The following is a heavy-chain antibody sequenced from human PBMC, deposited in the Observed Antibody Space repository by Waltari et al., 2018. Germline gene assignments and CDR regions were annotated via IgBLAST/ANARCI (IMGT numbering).Heavy chain of an antibody. CDR2: IYHSGST. V-gene: IGHV4-4*02. D-gene: IGHD2-21*02. J-gene: IGHJ3*02. Sequence: QVQLQESGPGLVKPSGTLSLTCAVSGGSISSSNWWSWVRQPPGKGPEWIGEIYHSGSTNYNPSLKSRVTISVDKSKNQFSLKLGSVTAADTAVYYCARPGSCYCGYCGGDSDAFDIWGQGTMVTVSS. CDR1: GGSISSSNW. CDR3: ARPGSCYCGYCGGDSDAFDI.